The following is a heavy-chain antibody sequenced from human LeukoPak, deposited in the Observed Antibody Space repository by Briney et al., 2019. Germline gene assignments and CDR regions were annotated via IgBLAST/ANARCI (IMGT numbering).Heavy chain of an antibody. Sequence: GGSLRLSCAASGFTFGTYAMSWVRQAPGKGLEWVSAISGSGGSTYYADSVEGRFTISRDNSKNTLYLQMNSLRAEDTAVYYCAKSYYGDFGNWFDPWGQGTLVTVSS. CDR1: GFTFGTYA. J-gene: IGHJ5*02. D-gene: IGHD4-17*01. CDR3: AKSYYGDFGNWFDP. V-gene: IGHV3-23*01. CDR2: ISGSGGST.